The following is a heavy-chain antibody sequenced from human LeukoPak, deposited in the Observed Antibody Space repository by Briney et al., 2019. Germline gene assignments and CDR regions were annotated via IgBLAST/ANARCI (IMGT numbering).Heavy chain of an antibody. Sequence: ASVKVSCKASGYTFTSYAMSWVRQAPGQGLEWMGWINTNTGNPTYAQGFTGRFVFSLDTSVSTAYLQISSLKAEDTAVYYCARDGGSSSWYEMQGWFDPWGQGTLVTVSS. V-gene: IGHV7-4-1*02. CDR1: GYTFTSYA. CDR2: INTNTGNP. CDR3: ARDGGSSSWYEMQGWFDP. J-gene: IGHJ5*02. D-gene: IGHD6-13*01.